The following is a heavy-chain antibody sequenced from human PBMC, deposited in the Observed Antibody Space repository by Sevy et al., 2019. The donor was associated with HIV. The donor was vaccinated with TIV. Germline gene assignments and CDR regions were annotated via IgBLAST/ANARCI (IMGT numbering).Heavy chain of an antibody. Sequence: SETVSLTCAVYSESFRRYYWNWIRQSPEKGLEWIGEINHSGTTNYNPSLKSRVTISVDPSRNQFSLKLNSVTAADTAVYYCASDSGTYTYYFDYWGQGTPVTVSS. CDR1: SESFRRYY. CDR2: INHSGTT. J-gene: IGHJ4*02. D-gene: IGHD1-26*01. V-gene: IGHV4-34*01. CDR3: ASDSGTYTYYFDY.